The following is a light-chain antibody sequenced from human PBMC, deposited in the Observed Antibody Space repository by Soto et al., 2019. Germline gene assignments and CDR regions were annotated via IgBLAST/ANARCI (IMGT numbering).Light chain of an antibody. CDR3: QQYNNWPRT. CDR2: AAS. V-gene: IGKV1-39*01. J-gene: IGKJ1*01. Sequence: DIKMTQSPSSLSASVEDRVTITCRASQSISSYLNWYQQKPGKAPKLLIYAASSLQSGVPSRFSGSGSGTDFTLTISSLQPEDFAVYYCQQYNNWPRTFGQGTMV. CDR1: QSISSY.